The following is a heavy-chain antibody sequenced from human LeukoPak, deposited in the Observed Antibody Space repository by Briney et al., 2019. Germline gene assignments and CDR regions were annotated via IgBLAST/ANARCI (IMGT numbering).Heavy chain of an antibody. J-gene: IGHJ2*01. CDR1: GGSFSSSY. V-gene: IGHV4-59*01. Sequence: SETPSLTCIVSGGSFSSSYWSWIRQPPGKGLERIAYIYSNGNTNSNPSLKSRVTIAVDTSKNQFSLKLSSVTAADTAVYYCARDQYYYDSSGYYSSYWYFDLWGRGTLVTVSS. CDR2: IYSNGNT. D-gene: IGHD3-22*01. CDR3: ARDQYYYDSSGYYSSYWYFDL.